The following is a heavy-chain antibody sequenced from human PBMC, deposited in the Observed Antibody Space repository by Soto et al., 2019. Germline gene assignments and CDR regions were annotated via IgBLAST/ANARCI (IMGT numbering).Heavy chain of an antibody. CDR3: ASAAAMRWNYYYYYGMDV. CDR2: INHSEST. CDR1: GVSFRAYY. D-gene: IGHD2-2*01. J-gene: IGHJ6*02. V-gene: IGHV4-34*01. Sequence: SETMSLNCAAYGVSFRAYYSSWNRQPPGKGLETIREINHSESTNYNPSIKSRDTISENTSKNQFSLKTSSVTAADTAVYYCASAAAMRWNYYYYYGMDVWGQGTTVT.